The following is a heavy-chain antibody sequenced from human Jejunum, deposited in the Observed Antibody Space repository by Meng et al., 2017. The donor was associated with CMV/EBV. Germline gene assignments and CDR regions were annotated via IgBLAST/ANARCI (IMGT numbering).Heavy chain of an antibody. CDR2: IYYSGGT. D-gene: IGHD3-22*01. J-gene: IGHJ4*02. CDR1: ITSSSYY. Sequence: ITSSSYYWGWIRQPPGKGLEWLGNIYYSGGTYYNPSLKSRVVISVDTSTNQFSLKLSSVTAADTAVYYCARAPFNYFDSSGDPPDYWGQGTLVTVS. V-gene: IGHV4-39*07. CDR3: ARAPFNYFDSSGDPPDY.